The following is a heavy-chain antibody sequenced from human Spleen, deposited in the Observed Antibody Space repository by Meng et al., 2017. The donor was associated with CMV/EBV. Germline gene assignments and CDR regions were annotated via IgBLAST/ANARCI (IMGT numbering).Heavy chain of an antibody. D-gene: IGHD3-16*01. CDR1: GGSFSGYY. CDR3: ARGINWYFDL. J-gene: IGHJ2*01. V-gene: IGHV4-34*09. Sequence: LRLSCAVYGGSFSGYYWSWIRQPPGKGLEWIGEINHSGSTNYNPSLKSRLNISLDTSNNQFSLKLSSVTAADTAVYYCARGINWYFDLWGRGTLVTVSS. CDR2: INHSGST.